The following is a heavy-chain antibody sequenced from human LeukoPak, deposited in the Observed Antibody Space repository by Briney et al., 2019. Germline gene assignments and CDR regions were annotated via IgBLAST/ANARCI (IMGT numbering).Heavy chain of an antibody. V-gene: IGHV7-4-1*02. D-gene: IGHD2-2*01. J-gene: IGHJ3*02. CDR2: INTNTGNP. CDR1: GYTFTTFG. CDR3: AKDPPSTSTWPDALDT. Sequence: ASVNVSCKASGYTFTTFGINWLRQAPGQGLEWMGWINTNTGNPTYAQGFTGRFVFSLDTSVSTAYLEISSLKAEDTAVYFCAKDPPSTSTWPDALDTWGQGTMVTVSS.